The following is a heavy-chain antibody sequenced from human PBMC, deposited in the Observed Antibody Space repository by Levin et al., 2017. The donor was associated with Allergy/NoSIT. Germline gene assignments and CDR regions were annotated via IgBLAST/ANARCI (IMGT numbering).Heavy chain of an antibody. D-gene: IGHD2-2*01. CDR1: GGSISSSSYY. Sequence: GSLRLSCTVSGGSISSSSYYWGWIRQPPGKGLEWIGSIYYSGSTYYNPSLKSRVTISVDTSKNQFSLKLSSVTAADTAVYYCASSHIPQLLSFDYWGQGTLVTVSS. CDR3: ASSHIPQLLSFDY. CDR2: IYYSGST. J-gene: IGHJ4*02. V-gene: IGHV4-39*01.